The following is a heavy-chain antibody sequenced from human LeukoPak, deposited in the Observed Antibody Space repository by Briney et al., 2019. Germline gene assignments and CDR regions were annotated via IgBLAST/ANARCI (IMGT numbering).Heavy chain of an antibody. D-gene: IGHD6-19*01. CDR2: IKEDGSEK. CDR1: GFTYSIYW. J-gene: IGHJ4*02. Sequence: GGSLRLSCAASGFTYSIYWMSWVRQAPGKGLEWVANIKEDGSEKYYVDSVKGRFTISRDNTKNSVYLQMSSLRAEDTAVYYCARAPRAVAGDYWGQGTLATVSS. V-gene: IGHV3-7*01. CDR3: ARAPRAVAGDY.